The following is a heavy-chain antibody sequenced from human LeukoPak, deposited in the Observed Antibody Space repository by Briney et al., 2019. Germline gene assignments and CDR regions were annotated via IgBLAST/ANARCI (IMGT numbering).Heavy chain of an antibody. Sequence: GGSLRLSCTASGFTFDDYGMTWVRQAPGKGLEFVSSINWRGGGTVYADSVKGRFTISRDHSRNTVYLQLNNLRVEDTAVYYCAKASWVSSADAVLWGQGTLVTVS. CDR2: INWRGGGT. V-gene: IGHV3-20*04. J-gene: IGHJ4*02. CDR3: AKASWVSSADAVL. CDR1: GFTFDDYG. D-gene: IGHD3-16*01.